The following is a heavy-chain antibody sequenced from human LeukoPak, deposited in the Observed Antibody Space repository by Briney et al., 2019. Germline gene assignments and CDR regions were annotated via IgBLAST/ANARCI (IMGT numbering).Heavy chain of an antibody. CDR3: ARASYSYDINGWVPFDY. Sequence: KPSETLSLTCIISGASISSSAYYWSWIRQPAGKGLEWIGRIYTSGSTNYNPSLKSRVTISGDTSKNQFSLRLSSVTAADTAVYYCARASYSYDINGWVPFDYWGQGTLVTVSS. J-gene: IGHJ4*02. CDR2: IYTSGST. D-gene: IGHD3-22*01. V-gene: IGHV4-61*02. CDR1: GASISSSAYY.